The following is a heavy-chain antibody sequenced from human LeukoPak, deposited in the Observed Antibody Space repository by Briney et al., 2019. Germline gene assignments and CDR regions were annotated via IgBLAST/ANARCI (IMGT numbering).Heavy chain of an antibody. D-gene: IGHD2-8*02. CDR3: ARDPWWPSTGYFQH. Sequence: ASVKVSCKASGYTFTSYDINWVRQPTGQGLEWMGWMNPNSGNTGYAQKFQGRVTITRNTSISTAYMELSSLRSEDTAVYYCARDPWWPSTGYFQHWGQGTLVTVSS. V-gene: IGHV1-8*03. J-gene: IGHJ1*01. CDR1: GYTFTSYD. CDR2: MNPNSGNT.